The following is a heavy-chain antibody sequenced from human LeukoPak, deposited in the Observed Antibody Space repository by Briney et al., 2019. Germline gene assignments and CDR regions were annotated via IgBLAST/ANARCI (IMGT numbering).Heavy chain of an antibody. J-gene: IGHJ3*02. CDR2: IYTSGST. Sequence: PSETLSLTCTVSGGSISSYYWSWIRQPAGKGLEWIGRIYTSGSTNYNPSLKSRVTMSVDTSKNQFSLKLSSVTAADTAVYYCARDRVYFDWLLDAFDIWGQGIMVTVSS. CDR1: GGSISSYY. D-gene: IGHD3-9*01. CDR3: ARDRVYFDWLLDAFDI. V-gene: IGHV4-4*07.